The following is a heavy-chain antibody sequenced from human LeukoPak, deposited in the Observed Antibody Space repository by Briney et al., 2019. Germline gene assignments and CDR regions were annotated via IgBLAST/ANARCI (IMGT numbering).Heavy chain of an antibody. J-gene: IGHJ4*02. CDR1: GFTFSTYG. CDR2: IPYDGSNK. Sequence: GGSLRLSCAASGFTFSTYGMHWVRQAPGKGLEWVTVIPYDGSNKYYADSVKGRFTISRDNSKNTLYLQMNSLTAEDTALYYCAKLCSGTWLIDYWGQGTLVTVSS. V-gene: IGHV3-30*18. D-gene: IGHD6-25*01. CDR3: AKLCSGTWLIDY.